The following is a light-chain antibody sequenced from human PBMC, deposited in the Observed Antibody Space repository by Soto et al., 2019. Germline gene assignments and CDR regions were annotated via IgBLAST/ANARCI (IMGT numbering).Light chain of an antibody. V-gene: IGLV2-14*03. Sequence: QSALTQPASVSGSPGQSITISCTGTSSDVGGYDYVSWYQQHPGKAPKLLISDVTNRPSGVSNRFSGSKSGNTASLTISGLQADDEADYYCSSYDSRSPYVSVTGSKLTDL. J-gene: IGLJ1*01. CDR2: DVT. CDR1: SSDVGGYDY. CDR3: SSYDSRSPYV.